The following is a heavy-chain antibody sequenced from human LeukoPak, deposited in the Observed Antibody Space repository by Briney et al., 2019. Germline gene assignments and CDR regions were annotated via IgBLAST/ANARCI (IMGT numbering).Heavy chain of an antibody. CDR2: ISAYDRNT. CDR1: GYTFSNYG. V-gene: IGHV1-18*01. Sequence: ASVKVSCKASGYTFSNYGITWVRQAPGQGLEWMGWISAYDRNTKYAQKLQGRVTMTTDTSTSTAYMELRSLRSDDTAVYYCARASHVLRFLEWLSDFDYWGQGTLVTVSS. CDR3: ARASHVLRFLEWLSDFDY. J-gene: IGHJ4*02. D-gene: IGHD3-3*01.